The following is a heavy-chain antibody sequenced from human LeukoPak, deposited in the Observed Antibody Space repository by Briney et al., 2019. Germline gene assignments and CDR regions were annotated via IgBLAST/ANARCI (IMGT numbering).Heavy chain of an antibody. J-gene: IGHJ4*02. V-gene: IGHV3-66*01. Sequence: GGSLRLSCAASGFTVSNNYMIWVRQAPGKGLDWVSVLYSGGSTYYADSVKGRFTVSRDISQNTLFLQMNSLRADDTAVYYCARARGVYDGLYYFDYWGQGTLVTVSS. D-gene: IGHD5/OR15-5a*01. CDR2: LYSGGST. CDR1: GFTVSNNY. CDR3: ARARGVYDGLYYFDY.